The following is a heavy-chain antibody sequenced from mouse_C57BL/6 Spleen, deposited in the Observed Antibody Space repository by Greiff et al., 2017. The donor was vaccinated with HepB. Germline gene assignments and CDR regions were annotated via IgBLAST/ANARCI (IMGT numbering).Heavy chain of an antibody. CDR1: GYTFTDYY. CDR2: INPNNGGT. D-gene: IGHD2-1*01. Sequence: VQLQQSGPELVKPGASVKISCKASGYTFTDYYMNWVKQSHGKSLEWIGDINPNNGGTSYNQKFKGKATLTVDKSSSTAYMELRSLTSEDSAVYYCARDGNYGVLYAMDYWGQGTSVTVSS. V-gene: IGHV1-26*01. CDR3: ARDGNYGVLYAMDY. J-gene: IGHJ4*01.